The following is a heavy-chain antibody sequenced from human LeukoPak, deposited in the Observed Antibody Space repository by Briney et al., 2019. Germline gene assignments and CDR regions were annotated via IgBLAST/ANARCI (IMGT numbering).Heavy chain of an antibody. J-gene: IGHJ4*02. D-gene: IGHD3-22*01. V-gene: IGHV4-39*07. CDR2: INHSGTT. CDR3: ARWYYDGSGHYYDF. CDR1: GGSISSGSYY. Sequence: PSETLSLTCTVSGGSISSGSYYWSWVRQPPGKGLDWIGEINHSGTTNYNPSLRSRVTISVDKSKNHFSLKLSSVTAADTAVYYCARWYYDGSGHYYDFWGQGTLVTVSS.